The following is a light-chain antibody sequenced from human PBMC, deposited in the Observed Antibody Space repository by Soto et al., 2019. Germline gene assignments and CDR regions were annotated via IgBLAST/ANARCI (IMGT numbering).Light chain of an antibody. Sequence: EVVLTQSPATLSLSPRARATLSCRASQSVGNFLAWYQQKPGQAPRLLIYDVSNRATGIPARFGDSGSGTDFTLTIRKLEPEDFAVYYCQHRANWPPSVTFGGGTRV. CDR3: QHRANWPPSVT. J-gene: IGKJ4*01. CDR1: QSVGNF. V-gene: IGKV3-11*01. CDR2: DVS.